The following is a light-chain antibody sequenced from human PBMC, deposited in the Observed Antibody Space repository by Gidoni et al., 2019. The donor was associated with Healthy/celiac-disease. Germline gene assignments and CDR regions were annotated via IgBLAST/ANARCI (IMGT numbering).Light chain of an antibody. Sequence: DIQMTQSPSSLSASVGDRVTITCRASQGVRNDVSWYQQIPGRDPKRLIYAASTLHSGVPSRFSGSGFWTEFTLTISRLQPEDFAIYYCLQHNTYPPYTFGQGTKLEIK. CDR2: AAS. J-gene: IGKJ2*01. CDR1: QGVRND. CDR3: LQHNTYPPYT. V-gene: IGKV1-17*01.